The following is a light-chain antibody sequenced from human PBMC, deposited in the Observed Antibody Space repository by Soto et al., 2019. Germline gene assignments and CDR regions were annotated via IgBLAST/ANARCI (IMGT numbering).Light chain of an antibody. Sequence: QSVLTQPASVSGSPGQSITISCTGTSSDIGSYNLVSWYQQHPGKAPKLMIYEVSKRPSGVSNRFSGSKSGNTASLTISGLQSEYEADYYCCSYAGSSTFLYVFGTGTKVTVL. CDR3: CSYAGSSTFLYV. CDR2: EVS. V-gene: IGLV2-23*02. J-gene: IGLJ1*01. CDR1: SSDIGSYNL.